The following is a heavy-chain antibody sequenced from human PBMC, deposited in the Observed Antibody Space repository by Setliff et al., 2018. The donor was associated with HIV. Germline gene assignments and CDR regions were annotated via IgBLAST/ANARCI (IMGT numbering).Heavy chain of an antibody. CDR2: IFHTGSA. J-gene: IGHJ4*02. V-gene: IGHV4-59*08. CDR1: GASMRDYY. D-gene: IGHD3-3*01. CDR3: ARQVSIPGVAVTPLDY. Sequence: SETLSLTCTVSGASMRDYYWTWIRQSPGKGLEWIGHIFHTGSATYNPSLRSRLTMSIDMSSGQFSLRLTSVTAADAAVYYCARQVSIPGVAVTPLDYWGQGSLVTVSS.